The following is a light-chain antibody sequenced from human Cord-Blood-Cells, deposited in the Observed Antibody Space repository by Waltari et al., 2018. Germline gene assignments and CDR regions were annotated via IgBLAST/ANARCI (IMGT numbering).Light chain of an antibody. J-gene: IGLJ3*02. V-gene: IGLV2-14*01. CDR2: DVS. CDR1: SSDVGGYNY. Sequence: QSALTQPASVSGSPGQSITISCTGTSSDVGGYNYVSWYQQHPGKAPKLMIYDVSNRPSGVTNRFSGSKAGNTASRTISGRQAEDEADYYCSSYTSSSTWVFGGGTKLTVL. CDR3: SSYTSSSTWV.